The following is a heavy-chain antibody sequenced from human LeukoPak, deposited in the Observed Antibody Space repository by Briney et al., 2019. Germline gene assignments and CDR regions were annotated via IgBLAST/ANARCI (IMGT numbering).Heavy chain of an antibody. V-gene: IGHV4-34*01. D-gene: IGHD2-15*01. Sequence: PSETLSLTCAVYGGSFSGYYWSWIRQPPGKGLEWIGEINHSGSTNYNPSLKSRVTISVETSKNQFSLKLSSVTAADTAVYYCAVAGGWYAFDIWGQGTMVTVSS. J-gene: IGHJ3*02. CDR3: AVAGGWYAFDI. CDR2: INHSGST. CDR1: GGSFSGYY.